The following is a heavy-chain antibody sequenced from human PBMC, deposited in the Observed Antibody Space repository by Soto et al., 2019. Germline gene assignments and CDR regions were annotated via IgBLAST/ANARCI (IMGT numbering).Heavy chain of an antibody. Sequence: SETLSLTCTVSGGSVSGYYWSWIRQPPGKGLEWIGYIFYSGSIKYNPSHKSRVTMSINTSKNQLSLRQTTVTAADTAVYFCARASTLFGVVLSDWGQG. CDR3: ARASTLFGVVLSD. V-gene: IGHV4-59*08. CDR1: GGSVSGYY. J-gene: IGHJ4*02. D-gene: IGHD3-3*01. CDR2: IFYSGSI.